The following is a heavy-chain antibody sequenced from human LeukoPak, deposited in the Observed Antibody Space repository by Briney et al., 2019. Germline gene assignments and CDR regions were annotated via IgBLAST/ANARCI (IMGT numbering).Heavy chain of an antibody. V-gene: IGHV4-34*01. CDR1: GGSFSGYY. CDR3: ARDGENPHYDY. Sequence: PSETLSLTCAVYGGSFSGYYWSWIRQPQGKGLEWIGEINHSGSTNYNPSLKSRVTISVDTSKNQFSLKLSSVTAADTAVYYCARDGENPHYDYWGQGTLVTVSS. CDR2: INHSGST. D-gene: IGHD3-10*01. J-gene: IGHJ4*02.